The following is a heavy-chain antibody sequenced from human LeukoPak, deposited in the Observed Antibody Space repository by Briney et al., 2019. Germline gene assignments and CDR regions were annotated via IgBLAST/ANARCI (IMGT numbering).Heavy chain of an antibody. J-gene: IGHJ4*02. CDR2: ISGYNGNT. Sequence: ASVKVSCEASGYTFTTYGISWVRQAPGQGLEWMAWISGYNGNTNYAQKFQGRVTMTTDTSTSTAYMELRSLTSDGTGVYYCARRNFGVNSELDYWGQGTLVTVSS. CDR3: ARRNFGVNSELDY. CDR1: GYTFTTYG. D-gene: IGHD4-23*01. V-gene: IGHV1-18*01.